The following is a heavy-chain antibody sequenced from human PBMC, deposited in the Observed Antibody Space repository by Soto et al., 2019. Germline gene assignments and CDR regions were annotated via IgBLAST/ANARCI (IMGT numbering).Heavy chain of an antibody. V-gene: IGHV5-10-1*01. J-gene: IGHJ6*02. CDR2: IDPSDSYT. CDR1: GYSFTSYW. D-gene: IGHD6-19*01. CDR3: ARPALLWSSGWLYYYYVMDV. Sequence: GESLKISCKGSGYSFTSYWISWVRQMPGKGLEWKGRIDPSDSYTNYSPSFQGHVTISADKSISTAYLQWSSLRASDTAMYYCARPALLWSSGWLYYYYVMDVWGQGTTVTVSS.